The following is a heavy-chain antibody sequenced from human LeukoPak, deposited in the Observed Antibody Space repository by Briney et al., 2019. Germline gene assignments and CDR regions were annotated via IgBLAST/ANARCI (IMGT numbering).Heavy chain of an antibody. CDR1: GFTFSNYY. D-gene: IGHD6-13*01. CDR2: ISSSGSTI. Sequence: GGPLVLSCAASGFTFSNYYMSGIRPAPGKGLEWVSVISSSGSTIYYEDSVKRRFTISRDNAKNSLYLQMNRLRAEDTAVYYCASLPLLIAAADAFDIWGQGTMVTVSS. V-gene: IGHV3-11*01. CDR3: ASLPLLIAAADAFDI. J-gene: IGHJ3*02.